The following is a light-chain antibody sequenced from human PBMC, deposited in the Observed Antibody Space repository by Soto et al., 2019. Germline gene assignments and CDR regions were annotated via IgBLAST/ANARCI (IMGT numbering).Light chain of an antibody. V-gene: IGKV1-5*03. CDR3: QQYNSYLYT. CDR2: KAS. J-gene: IGKJ2*01. CDR1: QGISSW. Sequence: IRMTQSPSSFSASTGDRVTITCRASQGISSWLAWYQQKPGKAPKLLIYKASSLESGVPSRFSGSGSGTEFTLTISSLQPDDFATYYCQQYNSYLYTFGQGTKVDIK.